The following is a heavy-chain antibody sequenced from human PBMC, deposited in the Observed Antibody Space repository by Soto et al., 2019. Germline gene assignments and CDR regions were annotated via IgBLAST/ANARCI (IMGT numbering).Heavy chain of an antibody. CDR1: GGSISSYY. V-gene: IGHV4-4*07. CDR3: ARDLLGVFGVKNWFDP. J-gene: IGHJ5*02. CDR2: IYTSGST. Sequence: QVQLQESGPGLVKPSETLSLTCTVSGGSISSYYWSWIRQPAGKGLEWIGRIYTSGSTNYNPFLKSRVTMSVDTSKNQFSLKLSSVTAADTAVYYCARDLLGVFGVKNWFDPWGQGTLVTVSS. D-gene: IGHD2-8*02.